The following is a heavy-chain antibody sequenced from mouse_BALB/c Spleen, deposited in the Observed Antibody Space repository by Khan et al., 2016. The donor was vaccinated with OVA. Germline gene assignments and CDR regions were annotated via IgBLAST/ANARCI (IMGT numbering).Heavy chain of an antibody. CDR1: GYSITSAYA. CDR3: ARGLRYFDY. V-gene: IGHV3-2*02. CDR2: ITYSGST. Sequence: EVQLQESGPGLVKPSQSRSLTCTVTGYSITSAYAWNWIRQFPGDKLEWMGYITYSGSTNYNPSLKSRISITRDTSKNQFFLQLNSVTTEDTATYYCARGLRYFDYWGQGTTLTVSS. J-gene: IGHJ2*01. D-gene: IGHD3-1*01.